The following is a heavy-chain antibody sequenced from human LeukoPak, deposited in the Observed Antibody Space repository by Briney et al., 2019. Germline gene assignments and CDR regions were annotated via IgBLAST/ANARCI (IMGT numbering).Heavy chain of an antibody. D-gene: IGHD3-3*01. CDR1: GYTFTSYY. CDR3: ARGHHDFWSGQRWFDP. CDR2: INPSGGST. J-gene: IGHJ5*02. V-gene: IGHV1-46*01. Sequence: GASVKVSCKASGYTFTSYYMHWVRQAPGQGLEWMGIINPSGGSTSYAQKFQGRVTMTRDTSTSTVYMELSSLRSEDTAVYYCARGHHDFWSGQRWFDPWGQGTLVTVSS.